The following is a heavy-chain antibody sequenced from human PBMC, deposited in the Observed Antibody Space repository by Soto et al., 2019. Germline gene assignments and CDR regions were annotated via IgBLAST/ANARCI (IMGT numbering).Heavy chain of an antibody. CDR2: TYYRSRWYN. J-gene: IGHJ3*02. V-gene: IGHV6-1*02. CDR3: ARERGFLSEAFDI. CDR1: GDSVSSNSAT. D-gene: IGHD3-10*01. Sequence: QVQLQQSGPGLVKPSQTLSLTCAISGDSVSSNSATWSWIRQSPSRGLEWLGRTYYRSRWYNDYAPFVKSRITINPDTSKNHFFLQLSSVTPEDTAVYYCARERGFLSEAFDIWGRGTVVTVSS.